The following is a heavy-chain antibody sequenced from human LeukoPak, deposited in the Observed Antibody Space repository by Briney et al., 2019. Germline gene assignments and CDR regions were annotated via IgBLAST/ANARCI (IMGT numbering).Heavy chain of an antibody. Sequence: PGGSLRLSCAASGFTFSSYAMSWVRQAPGKGLEWVSAISGSGGSTYYADSVKGRFTISRDNAKNSLYLQMNSLRAEDMALYYCAKSATYSSSPFQHWGQGTLVTVSS. J-gene: IGHJ1*01. CDR3: AKSATYSSSPFQH. D-gene: IGHD6-13*01. V-gene: IGHV3-23*01. CDR1: GFTFSSYA. CDR2: ISGSGGST.